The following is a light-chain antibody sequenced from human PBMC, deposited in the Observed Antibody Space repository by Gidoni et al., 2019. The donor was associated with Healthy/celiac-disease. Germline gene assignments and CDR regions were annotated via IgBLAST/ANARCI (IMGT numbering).Light chain of an antibody. Sequence: EIVMTQSPATLSVSPGERATLSCRASQSVSSNLAWYQQKPGQAPRLLIYGASTRATGIPARFSGSGSGTEFTLTISSLRSEDFAVYYCQQYNNWPPLLTFGPGTKVDIK. CDR3: QQYNNWPPLLT. J-gene: IGKJ3*01. V-gene: IGKV3-15*01. CDR2: GAS. CDR1: QSVSSN.